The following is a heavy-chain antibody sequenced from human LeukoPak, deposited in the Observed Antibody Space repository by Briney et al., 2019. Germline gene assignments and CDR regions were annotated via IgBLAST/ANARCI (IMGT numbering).Heavy chain of an antibody. CDR2: INPSGGST. CDR1: GYTFTSYY. J-gene: IGHJ4*02. Sequence: GASVKVSCKASGYTFTSYYMHRVRQAPGQGLEWMGIINPSGGSTSYAQKFQGRVTMTRVTSTSTVYMELSSLRSEDTAVYYCARDGDYYYDSSGYIDYWGQGILVTVSS. D-gene: IGHD3-22*01. V-gene: IGHV1-46*01. CDR3: ARDGDYYYDSSGYIDY.